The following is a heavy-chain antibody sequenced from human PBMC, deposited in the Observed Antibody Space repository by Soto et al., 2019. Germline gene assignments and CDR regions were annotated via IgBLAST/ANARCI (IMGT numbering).Heavy chain of an antibody. CDR1: GDSVSSYSSA. CDR3: ARHDGWEYAN. Sequence: QTLSLTCASSGDSVSSYSSAWNWISQSPSRRLEWLGWTYYMTRWYNDYALSVKRRITSNADTSRNQCSLQLNSVTPEGTAQYYCARHDGWEYANLGQGALVKASS. D-gene: IGHD1-26*01. V-gene: IGHV6-1*01. CDR2: TYYMTRWYN. J-gene: IGHJ4*02.